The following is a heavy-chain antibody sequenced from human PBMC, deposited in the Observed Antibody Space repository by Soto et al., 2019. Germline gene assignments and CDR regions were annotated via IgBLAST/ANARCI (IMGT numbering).Heavy chain of an antibody. J-gene: IGHJ6*03. CDR3: ARHGYDPGYYYYYYMDV. CDR1: GYTFTSYD. CDR2: MIPICGNT. V-gene: IGHV1-69*13. Sequence: SVKVSCKASGYTFTSYDINWVRQATGQGLEWMGGMIPICGNTNYAQKFQGRVTITADESTSTAYMELSSVTAADTAAYYCARHGYDPGYYYYYYMDVWGKGTTVTVSS. D-gene: IGHD5-12*01.